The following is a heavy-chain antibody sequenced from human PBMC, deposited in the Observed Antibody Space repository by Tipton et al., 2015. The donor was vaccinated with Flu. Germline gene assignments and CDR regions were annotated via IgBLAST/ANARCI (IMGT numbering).Heavy chain of an antibody. Sequence: SLRLSCAASGFTFSSYGMHWVRQAPDKGLEWVAVIWYDGSNKYYADSVKGRFTISRDNSKNTLYLQMNSLRAEDTAVYYCARDRGSGSYPDYWGQGTLVTVSS. J-gene: IGHJ4*02. D-gene: IGHD1-26*01. CDR3: ARDRGSGSYPDY. V-gene: IGHV3-33*08. CDR2: IWYDGSNK. CDR1: GFTFSSYG.